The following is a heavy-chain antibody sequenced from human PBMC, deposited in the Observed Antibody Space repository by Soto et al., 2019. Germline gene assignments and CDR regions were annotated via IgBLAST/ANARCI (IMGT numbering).Heavy chain of an antibody. D-gene: IGHD2-2*02. CDR2: ISGSGGST. Sequence: EVQLLESGGGLVQPGGSLRLSCAASGFTFSSYAMSWVRQAPGKGLEWVSAISGSGGSTYYADSGKGRFTISRDNSKNTLYLQMNSLRAEDTAVYYCAKGKDIVVVPAAIDHSGAFDIWGQGTMVTVSS. J-gene: IGHJ3*02. V-gene: IGHV3-23*01. CDR3: AKGKDIVVVPAAIDHSGAFDI. CDR1: GFTFSSYA.